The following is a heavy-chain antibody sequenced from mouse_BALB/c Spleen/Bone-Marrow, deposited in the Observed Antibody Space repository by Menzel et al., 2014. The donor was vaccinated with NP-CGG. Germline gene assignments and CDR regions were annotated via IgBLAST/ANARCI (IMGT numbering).Heavy chain of an antibody. CDR2: INPSTGYT. D-gene: IGHD2-12*01. V-gene: IGHV1-7*01. J-gene: IGHJ2*01. CDR3: ARSGSYDGFSY. Sequence: QVQLQQPGAELAKPGASVKMSCKASGYTFTSYWMHWVKQRPGQGLEWIGYINPSTGYTEYNQKFKDKATLTADKSSSTAYMQLSSLTSEDSAVYYCARSGSYDGFSYWGQGTTLTVSS. CDR1: GYTFTSYW.